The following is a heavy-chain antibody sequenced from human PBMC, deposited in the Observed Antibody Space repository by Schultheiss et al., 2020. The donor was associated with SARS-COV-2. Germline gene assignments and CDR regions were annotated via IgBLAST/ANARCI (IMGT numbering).Heavy chain of an antibody. J-gene: IGHJ5*02. CDR2: IYHSGST. Sequence: SETLSLTCTVSGGSISSYYWSWIRQPPGKGLEWIGYIYHSGSTNYNPSLKSRVTISVDTSKNQFSLKLSSVTAADTAVYYCARHGLLAAAGTCWFDPWGQGTLVTVSS. CDR3: ARHGLLAAAGTCWFDP. V-gene: IGHV4-59*08. CDR1: GGSISSYY. D-gene: IGHD6-13*01.